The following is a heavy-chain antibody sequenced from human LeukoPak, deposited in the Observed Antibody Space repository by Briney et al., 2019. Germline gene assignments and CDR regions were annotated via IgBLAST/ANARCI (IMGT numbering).Heavy chain of an antibody. D-gene: IGHD5/OR15-5a*01. J-gene: IGHJ6*03. CDR3: ARDRRLDFYYYMDV. CDR2: IKLDGSET. CDR1: GFNFRTYW. V-gene: IGHV3-7*01. Sequence: GGSLRLSCAASGFNFRTYWMSWVRQAPGKGLEWVANIKLDGSETYYVDSVKGRFTISRDNAKDSLYLQMNSLRADDTAAYYCARDRRLDFYYYMDVWGKGTTVTVSS.